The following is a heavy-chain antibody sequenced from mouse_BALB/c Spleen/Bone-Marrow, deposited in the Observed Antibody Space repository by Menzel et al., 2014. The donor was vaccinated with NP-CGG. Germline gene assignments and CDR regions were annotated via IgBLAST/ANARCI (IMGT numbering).Heavy chain of an antibody. CDR1: GFTSSSYG. J-gene: IGHJ2*01. D-gene: IGHD2-4*01. CDR2: ISSGGSYT. CDR3: ARQTYYDYDGYFDY. V-gene: IGHV5-6*01. Sequence: EVKLMESGGDLVKPGGSLKLSCAASGFTSSSYGMSWVRQTPDKRLEWVATISSGGSYTYYPDSVKGRFTISRDNARNTLYLQMSSLKSEDTAMYYCARQTYYDYDGYFDYWGQGTTLTVSS.